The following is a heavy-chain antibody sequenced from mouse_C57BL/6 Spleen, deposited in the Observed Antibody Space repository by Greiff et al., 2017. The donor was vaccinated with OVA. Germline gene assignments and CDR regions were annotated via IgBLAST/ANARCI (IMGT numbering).Heavy chain of an antibody. CDR2: IWSDGST. Sequence: QVQLKESGPGLVAPSQSLSITCTVSGFSLTSYGVHWVRQPPGKGLEWLVVIWSDGSTTYNSDLKSRLSISKDNSKSQVFLKMNSLQTDDTAMYYCARHYYGSSYWYFDVWGTGTTVTVSS. CDR3: ARHYYGSSYWYFDV. CDR1: GFSLTSYG. V-gene: IGHV2-6-1*01. J-gene: IGHJ1*03. D-gene: IGHD1-1*01.